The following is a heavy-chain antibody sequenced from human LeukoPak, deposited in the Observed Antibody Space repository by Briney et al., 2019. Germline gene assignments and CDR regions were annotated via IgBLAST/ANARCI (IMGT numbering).Heavy chain of an antibody. CDR2: IYYSGST. CDR3: ARGGGYSYYYYAMDD. V-gene: IGHV4-59*01. J-gene: IGHJ6*04. Sequence: PSETLSLTCTVSGGSISGFYWSWIRQPPGKGLEWIGYIYYSGSTKYNPSLKSRLTISVDTSKNQFSLRLSSVTAADTALYYCARGGGYSYYYYAMDDWGKGTTVTVST. D-gene: IGHD5-12*01. CDR1: GGSISGFY.